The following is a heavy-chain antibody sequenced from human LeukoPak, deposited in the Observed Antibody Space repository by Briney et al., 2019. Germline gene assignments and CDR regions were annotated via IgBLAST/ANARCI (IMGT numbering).Heavy chain of an antibody. V-gene: IGHV3-30*18. D-gene: IGHD6-13*01. CDR2: ISYDGSNK. CDR3: AKCPGGTWGRFEY. CDR1: GFTFSSYG. J-gene: IGHJ4*02. Sequence: PGRSLRLSCAASGFTFSSYGMPWVRQAPGKGLEWVAVISYDGSNKYYADSVKGRFTISRDNSKNTLYLQMNSLRAEDTAVYYCAKCPGGTWGRFEYWGQGTLVTVSS.